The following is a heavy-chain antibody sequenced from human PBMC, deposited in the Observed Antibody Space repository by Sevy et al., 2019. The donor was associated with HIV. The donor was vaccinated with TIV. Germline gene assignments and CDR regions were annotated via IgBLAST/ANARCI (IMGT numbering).Heavy chain of an antibody. J-gene: IGHJ4*02. CDR3: AKDRTTGIAAAGTPFDY. Sequence: GGSLRLSCAASGFTFSSYGMHWVRQAPGKGLEWVAVISYDGSNKYHADSVKGRFTISRDNSKNTLYLQMNSVRAEDTAVYYCAKDRTTGIAAAGTPFDYWGQGTLVTVSS. D-gene: IGHD6-13*01. CDR1: GFTFSSYG. V-gene: IGHV3-30*18. CDR2: ISYDGSNK.